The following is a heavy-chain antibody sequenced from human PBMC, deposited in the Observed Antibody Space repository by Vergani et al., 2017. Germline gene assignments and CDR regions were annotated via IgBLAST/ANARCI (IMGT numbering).Heavy chain of an antibody. CDR2: INHSGST. CDR3: ARVSEGNWFDP. Sequence: QVQLQQWGAGLLKPSETLSLTCAVYGGSFSGYYWSWIRQPPGKGLEWIGEINHSGSTNYNPSLKSRVTISVDTSKNQFSLELSSVTAADTAVYYCARVSEGNWFDPWGQGTLVTVSS. V-gene: IGHV4-34*01. J-gene: IGHJ5*02. CDR1: GGSFSGYY.